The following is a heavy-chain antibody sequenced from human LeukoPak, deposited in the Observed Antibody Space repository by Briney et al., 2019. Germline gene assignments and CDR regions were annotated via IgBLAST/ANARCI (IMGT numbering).Heavy chain of an antibody. V-gene: IGHV3-23*01. J-gene: IGHJ3*02. CDR2: ISGSGGST. CDR3: AKESHSSSWYQDAFDI. D-gene: IGHD6-13*01. CDR1: GFTFSSYG. Sequence: GGTLRLSCAASGFTFSSYGMSWVRQAPGQGLEWVSAISGSGGSTYYADSVKGRFTISRDNSKNTLYLQMNSLRAEDTAVYYCAKESHSSSWYQDAFDIWGQGTMVTVSS.